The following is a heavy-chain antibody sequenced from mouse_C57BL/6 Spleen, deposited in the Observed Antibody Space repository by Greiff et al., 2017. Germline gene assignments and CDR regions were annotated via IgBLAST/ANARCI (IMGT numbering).Heavy chain of an antibody. D-gene: IGHD4-1*01. CDR1: GYAFSGYW. CDR3: ARELGRGYFDV. CDR2: IYPGDGDT. Sequence: VQLKESGAELVKPGASVKISCKASGYAFSGYWMNWVKQRPGKGLEWIGQIYPGDGDTNYNGKFKGKATLTADKSSSTAYMPLSSLTSEDSAVYLCARELGRGYFDVWGTGTTGSVSS. J-gene: IGHJ1*03. V-gene: IGHV1-80*01.